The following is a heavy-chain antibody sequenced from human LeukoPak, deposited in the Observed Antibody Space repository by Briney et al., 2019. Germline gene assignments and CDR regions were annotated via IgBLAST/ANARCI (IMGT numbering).Heavy chain of an antibody. V-gene: IGHV3-53*04. J-gene: IGHJ4*02. CDR3: ARVKFRGYFDY. CDR2: IYSGGST. Sequence: GGSLRLSCAASGFTFSSYAMSWVRQAPGKGLEWVSLIYSGGSTSYADSVKGRFTISRHSSKNTLSLQMNSLRAEDTAVYYCARVKFRGYFDYWGQGTLVTVSS. D-gene: IGHD3-10*01. CDR1: GFTFSSYA.